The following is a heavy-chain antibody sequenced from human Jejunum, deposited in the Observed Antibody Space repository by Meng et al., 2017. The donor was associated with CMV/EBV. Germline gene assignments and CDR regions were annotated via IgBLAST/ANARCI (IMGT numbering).Heavy chain of an antibody. J-gene: IGHJ6*02. CDR2: IYSGGSNT. V-gene: IGHV3-23*03. CDR1: SSYA. D-gene: IGHD6-6*01. CDR3: AKDRGQYSSSPYYYGMDV. Sequence: SSYAMSWVRQAPGKVLEWVSLIYSGGSNTYYADSVTGRFTISRDNSRNTLFLLMNSLRAEDTAVYYCAKDRGQYSSSPYYYGMDVWGQGTTVTVSS.